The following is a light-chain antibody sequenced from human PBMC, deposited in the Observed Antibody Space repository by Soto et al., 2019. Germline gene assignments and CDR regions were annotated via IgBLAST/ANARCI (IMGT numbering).Light chain of an antibody. CDR1: QSVSSK. CDR2: DAS. J-gene: IGKJ4*01. Sequence: ETVMTQSPATLSVSPGERVTLSCRASQSVSSKLAWYQQKPGQAPRLLIYDASTRATGIPGRYSGSGSGTEFTLTISSLQSEDSAVYYCHPYNDWPPGLTFGGGTKVEIK. CDR3: HPYNDWPPGLT. V-gene: IGKV3-15*01.